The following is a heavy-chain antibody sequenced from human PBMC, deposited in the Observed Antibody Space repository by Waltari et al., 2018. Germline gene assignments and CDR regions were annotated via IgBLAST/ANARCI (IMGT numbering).Heavy chain of an antibody. Sequence: EVQLVESGGGLVQPGGSLRLSCAASGFTFSSYSMNWVRQAPGKGLEWVSYISSSSITIYYADSVKGRFTISRDNAKNSLYLQMNSLRAEDTAVYYCASPTTSFDYWGQGTLVTVSS. CDR1: GFTFSSYS. V-gene: IGHV3-48*04. CDR3: ASPTTSFDY. J-gene: IGHJ4*02. D-gene: IGHD1-26*01. CDR2: ISSSSITI.